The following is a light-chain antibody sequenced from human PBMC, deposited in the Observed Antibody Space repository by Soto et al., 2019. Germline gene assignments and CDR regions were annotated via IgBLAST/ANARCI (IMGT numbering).Light chain of an antibody. Sequence: EIVLTQSPGTLSLSPGERATLSCRASQSVSSSYLAWYQQKPGQAPRLLIYGASSRATGIPDRFSVSGSGTDFTLTISSLEPEDFAVYYCHHYRRSPSTFG. CDR2: GAS. CDR3: HHYRRSPST. V-gene: IGKV3-20*01. CDR1: QSVSSSY. J-gene: IGKJ2*01.